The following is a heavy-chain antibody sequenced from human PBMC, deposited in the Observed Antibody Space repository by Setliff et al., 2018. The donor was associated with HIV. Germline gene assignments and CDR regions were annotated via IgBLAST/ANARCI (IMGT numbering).Heavy chain of an antibody. CDR2: IYYTGNT. Sequence: SETLSLTCSVSGGSINNYYWSWIRLTPGKGLQCIGCIYYTGNTDYNPSLKSRVTMSVDTSNNQFSLKLTSVTAADSAVYYCARRSGASYYSEFYYYMDVWGKGTTVTVSS. V-gene: IGHV4-59*08. D-gene: IGHD2-15*01. CDR3: ARRSGASYYSEFYYYMDV. CDR1: GGSINNYY. J-gene: IGHJ6*03.